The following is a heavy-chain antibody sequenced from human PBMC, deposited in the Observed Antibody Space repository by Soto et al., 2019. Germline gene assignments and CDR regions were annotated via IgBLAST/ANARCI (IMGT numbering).Heavy chain of an antibody. CDR2: ISAYNGNT. CDR3: ARDLAATLTHY. CDR1: GYTFTSDG. V-gene: IGHV1-18*01. J-gene: IGHJ4*02. Sequence: GASVKVRCKASGYTFTSDGISWVRQAPAQGLEWMGWISAYNGNTKYAHKLQSRVTMTTDTSTSTAYMELRNLTSEDTAVYYCARDLAATLTHYSGKATLLTVCS. D-gene: IGHD6-25*01.